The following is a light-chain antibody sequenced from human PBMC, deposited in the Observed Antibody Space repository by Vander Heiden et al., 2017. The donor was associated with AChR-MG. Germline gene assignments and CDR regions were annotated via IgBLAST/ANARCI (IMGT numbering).Light chain of an antibody. Sequence: DIVMTQSPDSLAVSLGERATINCKSSQNILYSSKNKNYLAWFQQKPGQPPKLLIYWASTRESGVPDRFSGSGSGTDFTLTINSLQAEDVAVYYCQQDASAPFTFGPGTKVDIK. V-gene: IGKV4-1*01. J-gene: IGKJ3*01. CDR2: WAS. CDR1: QNILYSSKNKNY. CDR3: QQDASAPFT.